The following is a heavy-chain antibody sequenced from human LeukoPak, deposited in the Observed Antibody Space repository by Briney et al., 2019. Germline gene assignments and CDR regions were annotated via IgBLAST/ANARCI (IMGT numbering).Heavy chain of an antibody. CDR2: ISAYNGNT. V-gene: IGHV1-18*01. D-gene: IGHD5-12*01. J-gene: IGHJ6*03. CDR3: ARWSGYLSVYYMDV. Sequence: GASVKVSCKASGYTFTSYGISWVRQAPGQGLEWMGWISAYNGNTNYAQKLQGRVTMTTDTSTSTAYMELRSLRSEDTAVYYCARWSGYLSVYYMDVWGKGTTVTVSS. CDR1: GYTFTSYG.